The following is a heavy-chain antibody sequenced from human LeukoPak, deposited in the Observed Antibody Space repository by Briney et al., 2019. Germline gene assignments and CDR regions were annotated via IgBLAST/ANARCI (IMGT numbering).Heavy chain of an antibody. CDR1: GGSISSYY. CDR2: IYYSGST. V-gene: IGHV4-59*01. J-gene: IGHJ3*02. CDR3: ARDGGYCSSTSCYGI. D-gene: IGHD2-2*01. Sequence: PSETLSLTYTVSGGSISSYYWSWIRQPPGKGLEWIGYIYYSGSTNYNPSLKSRVTISVDTSKNQFSLKLSSVTAADTAVYYCARDGGYCSSTSCYGIWGQGTMVTVSS.